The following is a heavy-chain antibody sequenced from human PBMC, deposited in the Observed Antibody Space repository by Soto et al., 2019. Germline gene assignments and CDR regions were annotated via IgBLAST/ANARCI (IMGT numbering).Heavy chain of an antibody. D-gene: IGHD3-3*01. CDR2: ISYDGTNK. Sequence: QVQLVESGGGVVQPGRSLRLSCAASGFTFSGYAMHWVRQAPGKGLEWVAVISYDGTNKYYADSVKGRFTISKDNSKNTLYLQMNSLRSEDTAAYYCARALYYDFWSGYPSCDYWGRGTLVTFSS. CDR3: ARALYYDFWSGYPSCDY. V-gene: IGHV3-30-3*01. J-gene: IGHJ4*02. CDR1: GFTFSGYA.